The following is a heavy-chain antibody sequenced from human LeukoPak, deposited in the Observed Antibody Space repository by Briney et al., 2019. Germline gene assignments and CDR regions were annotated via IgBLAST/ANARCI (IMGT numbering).Heavy chain of an antibody. CDR3: AKDKVSDYYDSSGYYYNAFDI. V-gene: IGHV3-9*01. J-gene: IGHJ3*02. Sequence: GGSLRLSCAASGFTFDDYAMHWVRHAPGKGLEWVSGISWNSGSIGYADSVKGRFTISRDNAKNSLYLQMNSLRAEDTALYYCAKDKVSDYYDSSGYYYNAFDIWGQGTMVTVSS. D-gene: IGHD3-22*01. CDR1: GFTFDDYA. CDR2: ISWNSGSI.